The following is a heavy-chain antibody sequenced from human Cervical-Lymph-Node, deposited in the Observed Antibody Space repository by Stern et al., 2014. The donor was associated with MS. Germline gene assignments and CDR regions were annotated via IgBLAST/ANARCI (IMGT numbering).Heavy chain of an antibody. CDR1: GFTFNNYA. J-gene: IGHJ4*02. CDR2: IGGRGYST. Sequence: EVQLVESGGHLVQPGGSLRLSCTASGFTFNNYAMHWVRQAPGKGLEWVSAIGGRGYSTFYSDSLKGRFTISRDNSNNTLYLQMKNLRAEDTAVYYCAKSPGGQWLAELDYWGQGVLVTVSS. CDR3: AKSPGGQWLAELDY. V-gene: IGHV3-23*04. D-gene: IGHD6-19*01.